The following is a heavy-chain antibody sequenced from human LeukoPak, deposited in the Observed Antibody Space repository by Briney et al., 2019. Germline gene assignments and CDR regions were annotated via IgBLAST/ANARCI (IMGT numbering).Heavy chain of an antibody. V-gene: IGHV3-53*01. D-gene: IGHD3-16*01. CDR3: ASHWGGY. Sequence: GGSLRLSCAASGFTVSTNYMSWVRQAPGKGLEWVSIIYDSGTTHYADSVKGRFTISRDNLRNTLYLQMNSLRAEDTAVYYCASHWGGYRGQGTLVTVSS. CDR1: GFTVSTNY. J-gene: IGHJ4*02. CDR2: IYDSGTT.